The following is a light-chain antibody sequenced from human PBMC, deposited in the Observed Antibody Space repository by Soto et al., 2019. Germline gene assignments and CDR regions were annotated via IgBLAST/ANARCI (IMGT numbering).Light chain of an antibody. CDR3: LSYTSSYTVV. V-gene: IGLV2-14*01. Sequence: QSVLTQPASVSESPGQSITISCTGSSSDVGTQNYVSWYQQHPDKAPKLMIYEVSDRPSGVSNRFSGSKSGNTASLTISGVQAEDEADYYCLSYTSSYTVVFGGGTQVTVL. CDR1: SSDVGTQNY. CDR2: EVS. J-gene: IGLJ2*01.